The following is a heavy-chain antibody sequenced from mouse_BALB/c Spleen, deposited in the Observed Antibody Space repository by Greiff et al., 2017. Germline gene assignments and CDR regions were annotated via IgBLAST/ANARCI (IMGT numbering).Heavy chain of an antibody. V-gene: IGHV5-17*02. CDR2: ISSGSSTI. D-gene: IGHD1-1*01. CDR3: ARSHYGSSYWYAMDY. CDR1: GFTFSSFG. Sequence: EVKLVESGGGLVQPGGSRKLSCAASGFTFSSFGMHWVRQAPEKGLEWVAYISSGSSTIYYADTVKGRFTISRDNPKNTLFLQMTSLRSEDTAMYYCARSHYGSSYWYAMDYWGQGTSVTVSS. J-gene: IGHJ4*01.